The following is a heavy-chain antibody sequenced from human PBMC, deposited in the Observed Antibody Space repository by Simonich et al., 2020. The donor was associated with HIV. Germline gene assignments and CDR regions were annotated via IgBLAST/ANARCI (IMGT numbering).Heavy chain of an antibody. J-gene: IGHJ6*02. CDR2: IYYSGST. CDR1: GGSFSGYY. CDR3: ARDGWSYYNFWAGYGMDV. V-gene: IGHV4-34*01. Sequence: QVQLQQWGAGLLKPSETLSLTCAVYGGSFSGYYWNWIRQPPGKGLEWIGSIYYSGSTYYTPSLKSRVTISVDTSKNQFSLKLSSVTAADTAVYYCARDGWSYYNFWAGYGMDVWGQGTTVTVSS. D-gene: IGHD3-3*01.